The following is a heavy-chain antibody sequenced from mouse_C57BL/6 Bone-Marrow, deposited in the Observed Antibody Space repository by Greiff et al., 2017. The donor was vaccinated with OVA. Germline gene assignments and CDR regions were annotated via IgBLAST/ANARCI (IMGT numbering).Heavy chain of an antibody. Sequence: VQLQQSGAELVRPGASVKLSCTASGFNIKDDYMHWVKQRPEQGLEWIGWIDPENGDTEYASKFQGKATITADTSSNTAYLQLSSLTAEDTAVYYCTTLFFDYWGQGTTLTVSS. CDR1: GFNIKDDY. V-gene: IGHV14-4*01. CDR2: IDPENGDT. CDR3: TTLFFDY. J-gene: IGHJ2*01.